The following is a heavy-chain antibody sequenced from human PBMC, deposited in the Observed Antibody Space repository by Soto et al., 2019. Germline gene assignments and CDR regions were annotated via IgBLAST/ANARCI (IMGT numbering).Heavy chain of an antibody. Sequence: EVQLVESGGGLVQPGGSLRLSCAASGFTFSYYWMSWVRQAPGKGLEWVANVHQDGSEKYYVDSVKGRFTISRDNAKNSLYLQMNSLRVEDTAVYYCAREYSGFETPRENDYWGQGTLVTVSS. CDR1: GFTFSYYW. D-gene: IGHD5-12*01. J-gene: IGHJ4*02. CDR2: VHQDGSEK. CDR3: AREYSGFETPRENDY. V-gene: IGHV3-7*05.